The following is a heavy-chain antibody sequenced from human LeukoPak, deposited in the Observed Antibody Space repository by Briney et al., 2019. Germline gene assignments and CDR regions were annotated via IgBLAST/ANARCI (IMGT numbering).Heavy chain of an antibody. D-gene: IGHD6-19*01. V-gene: IGHV3-15*01. Sequence: GGSLRLSCAASGFTFSNYGMHWVRQAPGKGLEWVGRIKSKTDGGATDFAAPVKGRFTISRDDSRNTLYLHMNSLRIEDTAVYFCTAEYRDSSGWYGAFDIWGQGTMVTVSS. J-gene: IGHJ3*02. CDR3: TAEYRDSSGWYGAFDI. CDR1: GFTFSNYG. CDR2: IKSKTDGGAT.